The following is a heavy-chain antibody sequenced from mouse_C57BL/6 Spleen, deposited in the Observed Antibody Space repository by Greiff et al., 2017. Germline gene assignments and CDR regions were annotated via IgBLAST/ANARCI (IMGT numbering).Heavy chain of an antibody. CDR2: ISDGGSYT. CDR1: GFTFSSYA. J-gene: IGHJ1*03. V-gene: IGHV5-4*01. CDR3: ARDGSYGYFDV. D-gene: IGHD1-2*01. Sequence: EVKLMESGGGLVKPGGSLKLSCAASGFTFSSYAMSWVRQTPEKRLEWVATISDGGSYTYYPDNVKGRFTISRDNAKNNLYLQMSHLKSEDTAMYYCARDGSYGYFDVWGTGTTVTVSS.